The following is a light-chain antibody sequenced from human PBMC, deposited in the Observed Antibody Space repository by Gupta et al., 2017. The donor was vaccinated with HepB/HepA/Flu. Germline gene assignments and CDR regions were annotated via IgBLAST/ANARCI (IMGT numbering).Light chain of an antibody. CDR3: NSRDSSGNHLYV. Sequence: SSELTQDPAVSVALGQTVRITCHGDSLRSYYASWYQQKPGQAPVLVICGKNNRPSGIPDRFSGSSSGNTASLTITGAQAEDEADYYCNSRDSSGNHLYVFGTGTKVTVL. CDR1: SLRSYY. CDR2: GKN. V-gene: IGLV3-19*01. J-gene: IGLJ1*01.